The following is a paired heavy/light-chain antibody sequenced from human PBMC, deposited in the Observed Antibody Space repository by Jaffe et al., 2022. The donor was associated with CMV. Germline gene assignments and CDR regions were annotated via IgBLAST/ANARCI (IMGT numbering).Light chain of an antibody. CDR2: KDS. J-gene: IGLJ2*01. V-gene: IGLV3-25*03. CDR3: QSADSSGTYHVV. CDR1: ALPKQY. Sequence: SYELTQPPSVSVSPGQTARITCSGDALPKQYAYWYQQKPGQAPVLVIYKDSERPSGIPERFSGSSSGTTVTLTISGVQAEDEADYYCQSADSSGTYHVVFGGGTKLTVL.
Heavy chain of an antibody. D-gene: IGHD3-16*02. CDR2: TYYRSKWYN. Sequence: QVQLQQSGPGLVKPSQTLSLTCAISGDSVSSNSAAWNWIRQSPSRGLEWLGRTYYRSKWYNDYAVSVKSRITINPDTSKNQFSLQLNSVTPEDTAVYYCARAPVGRLGELSLEGLGYYMDVWGKGTTVTVSS. CDR3: ARAPVGRLGELSLEGLGYYMDV. J-gene: IGHJ6*03. V-gene: IGHV6-1*01. CDR1: GDSVSSNSAA.